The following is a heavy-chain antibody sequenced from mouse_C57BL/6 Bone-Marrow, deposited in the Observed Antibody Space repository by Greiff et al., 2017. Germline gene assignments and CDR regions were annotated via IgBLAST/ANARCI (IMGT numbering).Heavy chain of an antibody. J-gene: IGHJ2*01. CDR2: IYPRSGNT. D-gene: IGHD1-1*01. CDR1: GYTFTSYG. V-gene: IGHV1-81*01. Sequence: VKLVESGAELARPGASVKLSCKASGYTFTSYGISWVKQRTGQGLEWIGEIYPRSGNTYYNEKFKGKATLTADKSSSTAYMELRSLTSEDSAVYFCAGIRGPVPYYFDYWGQGTTLTVSS. CDR3: AGIRGPVPYYFDY.